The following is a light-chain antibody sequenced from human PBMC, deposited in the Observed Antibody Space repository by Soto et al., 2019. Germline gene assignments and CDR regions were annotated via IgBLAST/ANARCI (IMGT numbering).Light chain of an antibody. CDR1: QSISSW. CDR2: DAS. Sequence: DIQMTQSACTRSASGGDIVMVSRRASQSISSWLAWYQQKPGKAPKLLIYDASSLESGVPSRFSGSGSGTEFTLTISSLKPDDFATYYCQQYQSYSRTFGQGTKVDIK. CDR3: QQYQSYSRT. V-gene: IGKV1-5*01. J-gene: IGKJ1*01.